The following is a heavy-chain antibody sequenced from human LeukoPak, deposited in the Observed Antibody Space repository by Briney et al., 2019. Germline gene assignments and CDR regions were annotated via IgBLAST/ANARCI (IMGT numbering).Heavy chain of an antibody. D-gene: IGHD6-13*01. V-gene: IGHV3-23*01. J-gene: IGHJ4*02. CDR1: GFTFSSYA. CDR2: ISGSGGST. Sequence: PGGSLRLSCAASGFTFSSYAMSWVRQAPGKGLEWVSAISGSGGSTYYADSVKGRFTISRDNSKNTLYLQMNSLRAEDTAVYYCAKAGWSSSWYGIGDPKYYIDYWGQGTLVTVSS. CDR3: AKAGWSSSWYGIGDPKYYIDY.